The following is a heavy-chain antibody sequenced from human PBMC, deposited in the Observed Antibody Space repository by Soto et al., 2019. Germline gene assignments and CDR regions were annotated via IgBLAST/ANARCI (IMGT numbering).Heavy chain of an antibody. CDR2: LIPIFGTA. CDR1: GGTFSSYA. V-gene: IGHV1-69*01. CDR3: ASGAPKYYYDSSGYYPIDAFDS. J-gene: IGHJ3*02. Sequence: QVQLVQSGAEVKKPGSSVKVSCKASGGTFSSYAISWVRQAPGQGLEWMVGLIPIFGTANYAQKFQGRVMITADESTSTAYMELSSLRSEDTAVYYCASGAPKYYYDSSGYYPIDAFDSWGQGTMVTVSS. D-gene: IGHD3-22*01.